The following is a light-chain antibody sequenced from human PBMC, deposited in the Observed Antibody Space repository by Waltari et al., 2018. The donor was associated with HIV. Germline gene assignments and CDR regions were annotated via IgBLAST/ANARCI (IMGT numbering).Light chain of an antibody. V-gene: IGKV3-20*01. CDR3: QQYGDPPWT. Sequence: ELVLTQSPGTLSLSPRKRATLSCRASQTITNNYLAWYQQKPGQAPRLLISGALTRATGIPARFSVNASGTDFTLTISRLEPEDVAVYFCQQYGDPPWTFGQGTKVEIK. J-gene: IGKJ1*01. CDR2: GAL. CDR1: QTITNNY.